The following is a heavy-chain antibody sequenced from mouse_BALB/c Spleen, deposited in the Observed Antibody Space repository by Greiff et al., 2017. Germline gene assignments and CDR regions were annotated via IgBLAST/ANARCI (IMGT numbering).Heavy chain of an antibody. CDR2: ISNGGGST. D-gene: IGHD1-1*01. Sequence: EVMLVESGGGLVQPGGSLKLSCAASGFTFSSYTMSWVRQTPEKRLEWVAYISNGGGSTYYPDTVKGRFTISRDNAKNTLYLQMGSLKSEDTAMYYCARATVVVPFDYWGQGTTLTVSS. CDR3: ARATVVVPFDY. V-gene: IGHV5-12-2*01. J-gene: IGHJ2*01. CDR1: GFTFSSYT.